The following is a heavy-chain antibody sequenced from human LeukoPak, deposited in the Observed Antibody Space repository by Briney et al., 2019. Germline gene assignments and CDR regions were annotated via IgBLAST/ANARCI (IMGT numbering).Heavy chain of an antibody. V-gene: IGHV5-51*01. CDR2: IYPGDSDT. Sequence: GESLKISXKGSGYSLISYWTGWVRQKPGKGLEWMGIIYPGDSDTRYSPSFQGQVTISADKSISTAYLQWSSLKASDTAMYYCARPLIAAAVDAFDIWGQGTMVTVSS. D-gene: IGHD6-13*01. CDR3: ARPLIAAAVDAFDI. J-gene: IGHJ3*02. CDR1: GYSLISYW.